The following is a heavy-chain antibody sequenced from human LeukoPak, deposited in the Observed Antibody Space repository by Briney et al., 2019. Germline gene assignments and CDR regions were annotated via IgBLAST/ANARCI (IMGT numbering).Heavy chain of an antibody. CDR3: ARVVRTGTTLMFDY. Sequence: GGSLRLSCAASGFTFSDYGMHWVRQAPGKGLEWVANIKQDGSEKYYVDSVRGRFIISRDNAKDSLYLQMNSLRAEDTAVYYCARVVRTGTTLMFDYWGQGTLVTVSS. CDR1: GFTFSDYG. D-gene: IGHD1-1*01. J-gene: IGHJ4*02. CDR2: IKQDGSEK. V-gene: IGHV3-7*01.